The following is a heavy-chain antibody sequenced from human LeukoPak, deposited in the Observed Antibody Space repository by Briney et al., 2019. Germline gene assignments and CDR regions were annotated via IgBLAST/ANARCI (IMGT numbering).Heavy chain of an antibody. J-gene: IGHJ5*02. CDR1: GGSIRSGGYY. CDR2: IYYSGSA. V-gene: IGHV4-31*03. D-gene: IGHD2-15*01. CDR3: ARDSDYCSGGSCYWFDP. Sequence: SETLSLTCTVSGGSIRSGGYYWSWIRQHPGKGLEWIGYIYYSGSAYYNPSLKSRVTISVDTSKNQFSLKLSSVTAADTAVYYCARDSDYCSGGSCYWFDPWGQGTLVTVSS.